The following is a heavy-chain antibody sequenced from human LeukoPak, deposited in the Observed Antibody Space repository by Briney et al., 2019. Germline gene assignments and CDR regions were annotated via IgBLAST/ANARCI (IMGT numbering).Heavy chain of an antibody. J-gene: IGHJ4*02. D-gene: IGHD6-19*01. CDR3: ARGRVLDSSGWPAHPDQYYFDY. CDR2: IYYSGST. CDR1: GGSISSSSYY. V-gene: IGHV4-39*07. Sequence: PSETLSLTCTVSGGSISSSSYYWGWIRQPPGKGLEWIGSIYYSGSTYYNPSLKSRVTISVDTSKNQFSLKLSSVTAADTAVYYCARGRVLDSSGWPAHPDQYYFDYWGQGTLVTVSS.